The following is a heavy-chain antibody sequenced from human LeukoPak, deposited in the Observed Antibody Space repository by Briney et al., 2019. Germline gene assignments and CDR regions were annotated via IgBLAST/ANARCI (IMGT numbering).Heavy chain of an antibody. CDR2: IYPGNSDT. CDR3: ARLGGYSSGWYVQY. CDR1: GCSFSTYW. D-gene: IGHD6-19*01. Sequence: GGALEISCQGFGCSFSTYWIAWVRRMPGKGLEWMGVIYPGNSDTRYSPSFQGHVTISADKSITTAYLQWSSLKASDTAKYYCARLGGYSSGWYVQYWGQGTLVTASS. J-gene: IGHJ4*02. V-gene: IGHV5-51*01.